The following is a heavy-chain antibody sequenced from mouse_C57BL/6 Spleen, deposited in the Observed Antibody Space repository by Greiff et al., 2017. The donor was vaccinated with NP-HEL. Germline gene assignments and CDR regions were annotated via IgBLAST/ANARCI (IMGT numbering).Heavy chain of an antibody. Sequence: QVQLKESGPGLVAPSPSLSITCTVSGFSLTSYGVHWVRQPPGKGLEWLVVIWSDGSTTYNSALKSRLSISKDNSKSQVFLKMNSLQTDDTAMYYCARQLLRNYYAMDYWGQGTSVTVSS. CDR3: ARQLLRNYYAMDY. J-gene: IGHJ4*01. D-gene: IGHD1-1*01. V-gene: IGHV2-6-1*01. CDR2: IWSDGST. CDR1: GFSLTSYG.